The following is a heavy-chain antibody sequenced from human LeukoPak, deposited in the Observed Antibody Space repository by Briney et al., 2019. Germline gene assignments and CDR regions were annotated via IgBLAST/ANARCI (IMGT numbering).Heavy chain of an antibody. D-gene: IGHD3-22*01. CDR2: ISFSSITI. Sequence: GGSLRLSCAASGFTFSSYSMNWVRQAPGKGGEWVAYISFSSITISYAGSVRGRFTISTDNAQNSLYLQMPSLRAEDTAVYHCARGGYDSSGYYSGAGARADYWGQGTLVTVSS. J-gene: IGHJ4*02. CDR3: ARGGYDSSGYYSGAGARADY. CDR1: GFTFSSYS. V-gene: IGHV3-48*01.